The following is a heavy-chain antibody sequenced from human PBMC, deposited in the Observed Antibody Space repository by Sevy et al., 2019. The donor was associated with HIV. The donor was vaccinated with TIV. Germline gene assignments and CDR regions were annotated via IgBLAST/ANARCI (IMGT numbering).Heavy chain of an antibody. CDR2: IKQDGSEK. CDR1: GFTFSSYW. CDR3: AREGPRIAVAAVFYYYYGMDV. Sequence: GGYLRLSCAASGFTFSSYWMSWVRQAPGKGLEWVANIKQDGSEKYYVDSVKGRFTISRDNAKNSLYLQMNSLRAEDTAVYYCAREGPRIAVAAVFYYYYGMDVWGQGTTVTVSS. J-gene: IGHJ6*02. D-gene: IGHD6-19*01. V-gene: IGHV3-7*01.